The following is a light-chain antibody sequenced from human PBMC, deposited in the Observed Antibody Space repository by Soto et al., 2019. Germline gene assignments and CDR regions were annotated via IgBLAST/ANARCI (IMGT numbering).Light chain of an antibody. CDR3: QQYGSSPPT. V-gene: IGKV3-20*01. CDR1: QSVSNTF. J-gene: IGKJ3*01. CDR2: GAS. Sequence: EIVLTQSPGTLSLSPGERATLSCRASQSVSNTFLAWYQHKPGQAPRLLIYGASRRATGIPDRFTGGGSGTDFTLTINGLEPEDFAVYYCQQYGSSPPTCGPGTKVDI.